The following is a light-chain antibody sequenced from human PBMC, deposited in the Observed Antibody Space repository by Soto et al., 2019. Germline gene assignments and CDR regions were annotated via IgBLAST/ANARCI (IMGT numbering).Light chain of an antibody. CDR2: GAS. Sequence: EIVLTQSPGTLSLSPGERATLSCGASQSVSSSYLAWYQQKPGQTPRLLIYGASGRATGIPDRFSGSGSGRDFTPTISRLEPEDFAVCYCQQYGSSPPVTFGQGKRLEIK. J-gene: IGKJ5*01. V-gene: IGKV3-20*01. CDR3: QQYGSSPPVT. CDR1: QSVSSSY.